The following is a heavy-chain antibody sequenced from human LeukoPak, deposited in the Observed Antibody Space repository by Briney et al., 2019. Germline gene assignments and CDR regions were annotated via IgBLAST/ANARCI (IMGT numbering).Heavy chain of an antibody. V-gene: IGHV3-23*01. D-gene: IGHD3-22*01. CDR2: ISGSGGST. Sequence: GGSLRLSCAASGFTFSSYAMSSVRQAPGKGLEWVSAISGSGGSTYYADSVKGRFTISRDNSKNTLYLQMNSLRAEDTAVYYCAKVGGSITMIVVVITYFDYWGQGTLVTVSS. CDR3: AKVGGSITMIVVVITYFDY. CDR1: GFTFSSYA. J-gene: IGHJ4*02.